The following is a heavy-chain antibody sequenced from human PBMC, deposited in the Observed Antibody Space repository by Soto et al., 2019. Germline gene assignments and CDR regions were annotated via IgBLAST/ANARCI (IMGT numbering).Heavy chain of an antibody. CDR1: GFTFSSYD. Sequence: GGSLRLSCAASGFTFSSYDMHWVRQATGKGLEWVSAIGTAGDKYYPGSVKGRFTISRENAKNSLYLQMNSLRAGDTAVYYCARASTRYSSSWYWFDPWGQGTLVTVSS. CDR3: ARASTRYSSSWYWFDP. J-gene: IGHJ5*02. CDR2: IGTAGDK. V-gene: IGHV3-13*01. D-gene: IGHD6-13*01.